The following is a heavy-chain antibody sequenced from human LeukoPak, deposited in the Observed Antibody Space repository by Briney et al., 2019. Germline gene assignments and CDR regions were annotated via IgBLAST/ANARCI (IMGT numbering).Heavy chain of an antibody. V-gene: IGHV1-18*01. CDR1: GYTLTNYN. CDR2: INTHKGHT. D-gene: IGHD2-15*01. Sequence: GASVKVSCKASGYTLTNYNISWVRQAPGQGLEWMGWINTHKGHTNFLQKFQGRVTVTTDISTNTAYMELRRLRSDDTAVYYCAREFGHCSGDNCFYFFDSWSQGSLVIVSS. J-gene: IGHJ4*02. CDR3: AREFGHCSGDNCFYFFDS.